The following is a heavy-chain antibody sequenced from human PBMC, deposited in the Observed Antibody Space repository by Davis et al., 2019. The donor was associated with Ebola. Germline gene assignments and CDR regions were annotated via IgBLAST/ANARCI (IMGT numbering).Heavy chain of an antibody. J-gene: IGHJ5*02. CDR3: ARRNSGSYRKGNNWFDP. D-gene: IGHD1-26*01. CDR1: GYTFTSYY. CDR2: INPSGGST. V-gene: IGHV1-46*01. Sequence: AASVKVSCKASGYTFTSYYMHWVRQATGQGLEWMGIINPSGGSTSYAQKFQGRVTMTRDTSTSTVYMELSSLRSEDTAVYYCARRNSGSYRKGNNWFDPWGQGTLVTVSS.